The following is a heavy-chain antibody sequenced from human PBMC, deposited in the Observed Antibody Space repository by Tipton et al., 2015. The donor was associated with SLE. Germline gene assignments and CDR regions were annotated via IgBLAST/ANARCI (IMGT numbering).Heavy chain of an antibody. Sequence: SLRLSCAASGYTFSNYEMNWVRQAPGKGLEWVSYISSSGSTIYYADSVKGRFTTARDNTKNSLYLQMNSLSAEDTAVYYCASSPYDSSGYYFDYWDQGTLVTVSS. J-gene: IGHJ4*02. V-gene: IGHV3-48*03. D-gene: IGHD3-22*01. CDR1: GYTFSNYE. CDR2: ISSSGSTI. CDR3: ASSPYDSSGYYFDY.